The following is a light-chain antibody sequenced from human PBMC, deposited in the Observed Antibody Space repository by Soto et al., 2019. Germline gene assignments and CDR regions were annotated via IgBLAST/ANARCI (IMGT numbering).Light chain of an antibody. Sequence: QSALTQPASVSGSPGQSITISCTGTSSDVGGYNYVSWYQQYPGKAPKLMIYEVSNRPSGVSNRFSGSKSGNTASLTVSGHQAEDEADYYCSSFTSSSTRVFGTGTKLTVL. CDR3: SSFTSSSTRV. V-gene: IGLV2-14*01. CDR1: SSDVGGYNY. CDR2: EVS. J-gene: IGLJ1*01.